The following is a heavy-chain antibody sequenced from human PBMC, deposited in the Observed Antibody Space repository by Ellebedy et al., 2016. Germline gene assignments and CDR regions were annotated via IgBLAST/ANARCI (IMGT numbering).Heavy chain of an antibody. CDR2: IYRSGST. D-gene: IGHD3-22*01. V-gene: IGHV4-39*07. J-gene: IGHJ4*02. Sequence: SETLSLTXTVSGGSISSSSYYWGWIRQPPGKGLEWIGTIYRSGSTYYNPSLKSRITISVDTSKNQFSLKLRSVTAADTAVYYCARGSGDSSGQNLDYWGQGTLVTVSS. CDR3: ARGSGDSSGQNLDY. CDR1: GGSISSSSYY.